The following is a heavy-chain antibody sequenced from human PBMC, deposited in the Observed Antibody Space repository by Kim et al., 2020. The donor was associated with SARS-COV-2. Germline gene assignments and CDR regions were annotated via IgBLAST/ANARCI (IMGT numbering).Heavy chain of an antibody. Sequence: SQTLSLTCAISWDSVSSNSAAWNWIRQSPSRGLEWLGRTYYRSRWYNDYAVSVRSRITIEPDTSKNQFSLHLNSVTPEDTAVYFCARDPGYSSSWYAFDSWGQGTLVTVSS. J-gene: IGHJ4*02. D-gene: IGHD6-13*01. CDR1: WDSVSSNSAA. V-gene: IGHV6-1*01. CDR3: ARDPGYSSSWYAFDS. CDR2: TYYRSRWYN.